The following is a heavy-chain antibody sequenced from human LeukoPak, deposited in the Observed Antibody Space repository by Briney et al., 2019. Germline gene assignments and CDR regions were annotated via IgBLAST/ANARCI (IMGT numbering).Heavy chain of an antibody. D-gene: IGHD2-8*01. CDR2: INPNSGGT. CDR1: GYTFTGYY. CDR3: ARDLPRTNGVRWFDP. Sequence: ASVKVSCKASGYTFTGYYMHWVRRAPGQGLEWMGWINPNSGGTNYAQKFQGRVTMTRDTSISTAYMELSRLRSDDTAVYYCARDLPRTNGVRWFDPWGQGTLVTVSS. V-gene: IGHV1-2*02. J-gene: IGHJ5*02.